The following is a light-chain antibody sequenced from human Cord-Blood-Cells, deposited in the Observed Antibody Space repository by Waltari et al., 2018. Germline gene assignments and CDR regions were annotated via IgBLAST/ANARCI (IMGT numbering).Light chain of an antibody. Sequence: EIVLTQSPGTLSLSPGERATLSCRASQSVSSSYLACYQQKPGQAPRLLIYGASSRATGIPDRFSGSGSGTDFTLTISRLGPEDFAVYYCQQYGSSWTFGQGTKVEIK. J-gene: IGKJ1*01. V-gene: IGKV3-20*01. CDR2: GAS. CDR3: QQYGSSWT. CDR1: QSVSSSY.